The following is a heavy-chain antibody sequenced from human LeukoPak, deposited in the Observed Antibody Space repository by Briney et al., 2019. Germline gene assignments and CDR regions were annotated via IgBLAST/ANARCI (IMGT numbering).Heavy chain of an antibody. CDR3: ARAGGGWFDP. CDR1: GGSISSGGYS. CDR2: IYHSGST. Sequence: SQTLTLTCAVSGGSISSGGYSWSWIRQPPGKGLEWIGYIYHSGSTYYNPSLKSRVTISVDRSKNQFSLKLSSMTAADTAVYYCARAGGGWFDPWGQGTLVTVSS. V-gene: IGHV4-30-2*01. D-gene: IGHD2-8*02. J-gene: IGHJ5*02.